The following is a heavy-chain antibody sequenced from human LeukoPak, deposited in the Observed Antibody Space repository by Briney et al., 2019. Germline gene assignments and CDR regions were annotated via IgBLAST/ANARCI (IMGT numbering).Heavy chain of an antibody. CDR1: GGTFSSYA. D-gene: IGHD6-19*01. V-gene: IGHV1-8*02. Sequence: ASVKVSCKASGGTFSSYAISWVRQATGQGLEWMGWMNPNTGNTGYAQKFQGRVTMTRNTSINTAYMELSSLRSEDTAVYYCARTWSQSSGEDYWGQGTLVTVSS. CDR2: MNPNTGNT. CDR3: ARTWSQSSGEDY. J-gene: IGHJ4*02.